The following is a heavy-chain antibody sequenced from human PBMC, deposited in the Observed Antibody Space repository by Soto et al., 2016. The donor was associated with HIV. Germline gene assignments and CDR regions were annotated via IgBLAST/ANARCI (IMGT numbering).Heavy chain of an antibody. J-gene: IGHJ3*02. D-gene: IGHD5-12*01. CDR2: IRSKANSYAT. CDR1: GFTFSGSA. CDR3: TRPSGYDSSLVDFDI. V-gene: IGHV3-73*01. Sequence: EVQLVESGGGLVQPGGSLKLSCAASGFTFSGSAMHWVRQASGKGLEWVGRIRSKANSYATAYAASVKGRFTILRDDSKNTAYLQMNSLKTEDTAVYYCTRPSGYDSSLVDFDIWGQGTMVTVSS.